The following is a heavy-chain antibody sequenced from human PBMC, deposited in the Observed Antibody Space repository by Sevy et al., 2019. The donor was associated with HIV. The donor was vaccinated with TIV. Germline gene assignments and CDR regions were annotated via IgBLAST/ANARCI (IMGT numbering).Heavy chain of an antibody. CDR1: GYSISSGYY. J-gene: IGHJ3*02. D-gene: IGHD2-15*01. CDR2: IYHSGST. Sequence: SETLSLTCAVSGYSISSGYYWGWIRQPPGKGLEWIGSIYHSGSTYYNPSLKSRVTISVDTSKNQFSLKLSSVTAADTAVYYCARRDGGKGAFDIWGQGTMVTVSS. V-gene: IGHV4-38-2*01. CDR3: ARRDGGKGAFDI.